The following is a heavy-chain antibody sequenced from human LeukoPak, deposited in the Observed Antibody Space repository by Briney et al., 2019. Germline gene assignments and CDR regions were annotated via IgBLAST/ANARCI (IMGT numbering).Heavy chain of an antibody. D-gene: IGHD2-21*02. V-gene: IGHV4-59*01. CDR1: GGSISSYY. Sequence: PSETLSLTCTVSGGSISSYYWSWIRQPPGKGLEWIGYIYYSGSTNYNPSLKSRVTISVDTSKNQFSLKLSSVTAADTAVYYCARGNRMTARGYFDLWGCGTLVTVSS. J-gene: IGHJ2*01. CDR2: IYYSGST. CDR3: ARGNRMTARGYFDL.